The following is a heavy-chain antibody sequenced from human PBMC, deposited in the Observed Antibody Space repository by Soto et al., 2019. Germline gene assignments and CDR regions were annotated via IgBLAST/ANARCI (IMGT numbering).Heavy chain of an antibody. CDR2: IIHILGTA. V-gene: IGHV1-69*13. Sequence: SSVNVSCKASGCTVSSYALRWVRQAAGQGVEWMGGIIHILGTANYAQKFQGRVTITADESTSTAYMELSSLRSEDTAGYYWARDASELRYFDWLCGYAFDTWGPRDNGHRLL. CDR3: ARDASELRYFDWLCGYAFDT. D-gene: IGHD3-9*01. CDR1: GCTVSSYA. J-gene: IGHJ3*02.